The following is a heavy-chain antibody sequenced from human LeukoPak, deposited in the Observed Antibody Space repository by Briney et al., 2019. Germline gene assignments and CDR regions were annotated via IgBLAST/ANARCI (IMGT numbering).Heavy chain of an antibody. J-gene: IGHJ4*02. D-gene: IGHD3-9*01. CDR3: ARDLYYDILTGYYNDY. Sequence: GGSLRLSCAASGFTFSSYSMNWVRQAPGKGLEWVSSISSSSSYIYYADSVKGRFTISRDNAKNSLYLQMNSLRAEDTAVYHCARDLYYDILTGYYNDYWGQGTLVSVSS. CDR1: GFTFSSYS. V-gene: IGHV3-21*01. CDR2: ISSSSSYI.